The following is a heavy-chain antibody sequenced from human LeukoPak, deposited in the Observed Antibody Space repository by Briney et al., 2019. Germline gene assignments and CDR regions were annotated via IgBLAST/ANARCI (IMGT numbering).Heavy chain of an antibody. V-gene: IGHV3-23*01. CDR1: GFTFSSYA. D-gene: IGHD2-15*01. CDR3: AKVKSGGSCYPCDAFDI. Sequence: GGSLRLSCAASGFTFSSYAMSWVRQAPGKGLEWVSAISGSGGSTYYADSVKGRFTISRDNSKNTLYLQVNSLRAEDTAVYYCAKVKSGGSCYPCDAFDIWGQGTMVTVSS. J-gene: IGHJ3*02. CDR2: ISGSGGST.